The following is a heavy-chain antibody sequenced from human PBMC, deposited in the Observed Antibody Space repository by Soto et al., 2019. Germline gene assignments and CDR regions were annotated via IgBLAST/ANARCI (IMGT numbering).Heavy chain of an antibody. CDR2: IKSKADGGTT. D-gene: IGHD1-1*01. Sequence: EVQLVESGGGLVKPGESLRLSCAASGFSFRNAWMNWVRQAPGRGLEWVGRIKSKADGGTTDYAAPVRDRFIISRDDSKNTLYQKMTGLEMKTTAVFYCTLPYNVAWEGYYFKYWAKGTRVTVSS. CDR3: TLPYNVAWEGYYFKY. J-gene: IGHJ1*01. CDR1: GFSFRNAW. V-gene: IGHV3-15*07.